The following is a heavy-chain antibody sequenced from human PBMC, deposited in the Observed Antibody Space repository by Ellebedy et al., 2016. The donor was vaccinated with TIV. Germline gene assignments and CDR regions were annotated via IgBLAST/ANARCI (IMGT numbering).Heavy chain of an antibody. J-gene: IGHJ4*02. Sequence: GESLKISCAASGFTVSGDYMSWVRQAPGKGLEWVSIMDAGGNTHYPDPVKGRFTVSRDNSKNTLYLQMNSLRAEDTDVYYCAGGTYWGQGTLVTVPS. CDR2: MDAGGNT. V-gene: IGHV3-53*01. CDR1: GFTVSGDY. CDR3: AGGTY.